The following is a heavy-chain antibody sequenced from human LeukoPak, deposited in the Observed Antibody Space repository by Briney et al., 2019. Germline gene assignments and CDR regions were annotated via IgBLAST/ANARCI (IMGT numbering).Heavy chain of an antibody. J-gene: IGHJ6*03. CDR2: ISGSGGST. V-gene: IGHV3-23*01. CDR1: GFTFSTYA. CDR3: AKPRGGYYYYYMDV. Sequence: GGSLRLSCPASGFTFSTYAMSWVHQAPGKGLEWVSAISGSGGSTYYADSVKGRLTISRDNSKNTLYLQMNSLRAEDTAVYYCAKPRGGYYYYYMDVWGKGTTVTVSS. D-gene: IGHD3-16*01.